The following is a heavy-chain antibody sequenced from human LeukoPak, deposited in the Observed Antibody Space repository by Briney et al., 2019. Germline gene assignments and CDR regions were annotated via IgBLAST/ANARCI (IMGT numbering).Heavy chain of an antibody. CDR2: IYTSGST. CDR1: GGSFSGYY. V-gene: IGHV4-59*10. J-gene: IGHJ4*02. D-gene: IGHD3-10*01. CDR3: AREVPLWFGESDY. Sequence: SETLSLTCAVYGGSFSGYYWSWIRQPPGKGLEWIGRIYTSGSTNYNPSLKSRVTISVDTSKNQFSLKLSSVTAADTAVYYCAREVPLWFGESDYWGQGTLVTVSS.